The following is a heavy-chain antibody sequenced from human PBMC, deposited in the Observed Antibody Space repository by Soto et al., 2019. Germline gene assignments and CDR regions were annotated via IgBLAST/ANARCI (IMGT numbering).Heavy chain of an antibody. CDR2: TSGSGGDT. CDR3: AKGRYSTGSVIEY. Sequence: PGGSLRLSCAASGFTFSSYAMNWVRQAPGKGLEWVSITSGSGGDTYYADSVKGRFTISRDNSRDTLYLQMDSLRAEDTATYYCAKGRYSTGSVIEYWGQGTLVTVSS. CDR1: GFTFSSYA. J-gene: IGHJ4*02. D-gene: IGHD6-19*01. V-gene: IGHV3-23*01.